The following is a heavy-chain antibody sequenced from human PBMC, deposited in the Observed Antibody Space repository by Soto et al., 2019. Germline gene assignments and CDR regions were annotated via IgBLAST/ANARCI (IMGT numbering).Heavy chain of an antibody. CDR3: ARGHYGILTGYSHPDDAFDI. Sequence: GASVKVSCKASGYTFTGYYMHWVRQAPGQGLEWMGWINPNSGGTNYAQKFQGWVTMTRDTSISTAYMELSRLRSDDTAVYYCARGHYGILTGYSHPDDAFDIWGQGTMVTVSS. J-gene: IGHJ3*02. CDR2: INPNSGGT. V-gene: IGHV1-2*04. CDR1: GYTFTGYY. D-gene: IGHD3-9*01.